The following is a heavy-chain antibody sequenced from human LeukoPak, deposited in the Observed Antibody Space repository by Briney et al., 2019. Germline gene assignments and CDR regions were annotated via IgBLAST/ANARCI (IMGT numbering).Heavy chain of an antibody. D-gene: IGHD3-22*01. CDR2: IYSPGTN. CDR1: AGSINSDDYY. CDR3: ARGIGTSYESSRDAFDI. J-gene: IGHJ3*02. V-gene: IGHV4-61*02. Sequence: PSQTLSLTCTVSAGSINSDDYYWSWIRQPAGMGLEWIGRIYSPGTNYNYNPSLKSRVTISIDTSKNQFSLKLTSVTAGDTAVYYCARGIGTSYESSRDAFDIWGQGTMVTVSS.